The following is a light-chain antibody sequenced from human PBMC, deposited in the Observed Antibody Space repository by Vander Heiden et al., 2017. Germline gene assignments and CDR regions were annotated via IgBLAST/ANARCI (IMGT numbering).Light chain of an antibody. CDR1: SSDVGAYNY. V-gene: IGLV2-14*03. J-gene: IGLJ2*01. CDR3: SSYTSSSPHVV. CDR2: DVS. Sequence: QSALTQPASVSGSPGQSITSSCTGTSSDVGAYNYVSWYQQHPGKAPKLMIYDVSNRPSGVSNRFSGSKSGNTASLTISGLQAEDEADYYCSSYTSSSPHVVFGGGTKLTVL.